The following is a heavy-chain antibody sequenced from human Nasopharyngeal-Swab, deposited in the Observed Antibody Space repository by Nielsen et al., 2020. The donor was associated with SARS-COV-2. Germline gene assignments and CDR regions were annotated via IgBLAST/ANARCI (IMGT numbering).Heavy chain of an antibody. V-gene: IGHV1-69*13. Sequence: AGKVSCKASGGTFSSYAISGVRQAPGQGREGMGGIIPIFGTANYAQKFQGRVTITADESTSTAYMELSSLRSEDTAVYYCARDLWRRAARDYYYYGMDVWGQGTTVTVSS. J-gene: IGHJ6*02. CDR1: GGTFSSYA. D-gene: IGHD3-3*01. CDR3: ARDLWRRAARDYYYYGMDV. CDR2: IIPIFGTA.